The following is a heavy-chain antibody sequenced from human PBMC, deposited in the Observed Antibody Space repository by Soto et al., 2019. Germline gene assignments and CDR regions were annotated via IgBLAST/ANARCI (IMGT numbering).Heavy chain of an antibody. V-gene: IGHV6-1*01. Sequence: PSQTLSLTCAISRDSVSSNSATWNWIRKSPSRGLEWLGRTYYRSKWYNDYAVSVKSRITINPDTSKNQFSLQLNSVTPEDTAVYYCARVEGCSSTSCYGEDGMDVWGQGTTVTVSS. CDR3: ARVEGCSSTSCYGEDGMDV. CDR1: RDSVSSNSAT. D-gene: IGHD2-2*01. CDR2: TYYRSKWYN. J-gene: IGHJ6*02.